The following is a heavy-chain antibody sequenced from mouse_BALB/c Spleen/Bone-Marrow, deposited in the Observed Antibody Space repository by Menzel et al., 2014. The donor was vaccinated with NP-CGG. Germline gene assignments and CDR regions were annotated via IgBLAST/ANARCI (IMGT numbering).Heavy chain of an antibody. Sequence: EVQGVESGGGLVQPGGSRKLSCAASGFTFSSFGMHWVRQAPEKGLEWVAYISRGSSTLYYADTVKGRFTISRDDPKNTLFLQVTSLRSEDTAMYYCARGGYYVPSYFDYWGQGTTLTVSS. CDR1: GFTFSSFG. CDR3: ARGGYYVPSYFDY. CDR2: ISRGSSTL. D-gene: IGHD2-3*01. J-gene: IGHJ2*01. V-gene: IGHV5-17*02.